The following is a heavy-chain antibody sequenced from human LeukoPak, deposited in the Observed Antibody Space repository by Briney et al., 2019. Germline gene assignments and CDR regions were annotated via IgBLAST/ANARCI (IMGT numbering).Heavy chain of an antibody. CDR3: AREMEGDYFFDL. CDR1: GDSMSRYR. CDR2: VSYSVTP. D-gene: IGHD2/OR15-2a*01. Sequence: SETLSLTCLVSGDSMSRYRWSWIRQSPGKALEWIGSVSYSVTPRYSPSLKSRLLISVDRSENRVSLRLNSATAVDTAVYYCAREMEGDYFFDLWGRGTLITVSS. V-gene: IGHV4-59*01. J-gene: IGHJ2*01.